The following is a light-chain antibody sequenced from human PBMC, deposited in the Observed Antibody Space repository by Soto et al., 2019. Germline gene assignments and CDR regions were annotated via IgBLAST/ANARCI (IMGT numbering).Light chain of an antibody. CDR3: QQYNNWSPIT. V-gene: IGKV3-15*01. J-gene: IGKJ5*01. CDR2: GAS. CDR1: QSVSSY. Sequence: EIVLTQSPGTLSLSPGERATLSCMASQSVSSYYLAWYQQKPGQAPRLLIYGASTRATGIPARFSGSGSGTEFTLTISSLQSEDFAVYYCQQYNNWSPITFGQGTRLEIK.